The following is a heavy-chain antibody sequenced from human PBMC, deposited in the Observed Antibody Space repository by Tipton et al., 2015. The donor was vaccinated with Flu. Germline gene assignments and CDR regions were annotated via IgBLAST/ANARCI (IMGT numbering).Heavy chain of an antibody. Sequence: SLRLSCAASGFTLSSYGMHWVRQAPGKGLEWVAVIWYDGSNKYYADSVKGRFTISRDNSKNTLYLQMNSLRAEDTAAYYCAKAGYSYGFDYWGQGTLVTVSS. V-gene: IGHV3-33*06. J-gene: IGHJ4*02. CDR1: GFTLSSYG. D-gene: IGHD5-18*01. CDR2: IWYDGSNK. CDR3: AKAGYSYGFDY.